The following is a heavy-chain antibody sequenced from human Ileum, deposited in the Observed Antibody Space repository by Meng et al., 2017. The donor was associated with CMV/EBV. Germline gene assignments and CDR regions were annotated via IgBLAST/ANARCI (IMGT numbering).Heavy chain of an antibody. CDR3: ARDGLSGRYFDY. V-gene: IGHV7-4-1*02. CDR1: GYTLTSNN. Sequence: QVQLVQSGSELKTHGASVSVSCKASGYTLTSNNMIWVRQATGKGPEWMGWIDTNTGNPTYAQGFTGRFVFSFDTSVSTAYLQISSRKAEDTAVYYCARDGLSGRYFDYWGQGTLVTVSS. CDR2: IDTNTGNP. J-gene: IGHJ4*02. D-gene: IGHD1-26*01.